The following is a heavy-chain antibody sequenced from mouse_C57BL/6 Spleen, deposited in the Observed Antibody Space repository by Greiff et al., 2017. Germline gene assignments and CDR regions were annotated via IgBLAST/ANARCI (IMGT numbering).Heavy chain of an antibody. J-gene: IGHJ2*01. CDR3: AKAYGSSYYFDY. V-gene: IGHV1-82*01. D-gene: IGHD1-1*01. CDR2: IYPGDGDT. CDR1: GYAFSSSW. Sequence: VQLVESGPELVKPGASVKISCKASGYAFSSSWMNWVKQRPGKGLEWIGRIYPGDGDTNYNGKFKGKATLTADNSSSTAYMPRSSLTSEDSAVYFFAKAYGSSYYFDYGGQGTTLTVSS.